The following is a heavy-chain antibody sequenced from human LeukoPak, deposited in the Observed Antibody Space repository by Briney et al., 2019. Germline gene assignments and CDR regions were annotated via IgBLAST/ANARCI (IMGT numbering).Heavy chain of an antibody. CDR2: IRYDGSNK. V-gene: IGHV3-30*02. J-gene: IGHJ4*02. Sequence: PGGSLRLSCAASGFTFSSYGMHWVRQAPGKGLEWVAFIRYDGSNKYYADSVKGRFTISRDNSKNTLYLQMSSLRSEDTAVYYCARALGGDYKRGGYWGQGTLVTVSS. D-gene: IGHD4-17*01. CDR1: GFTFSSYG. CDR3: ARALGGDYKRGGY.